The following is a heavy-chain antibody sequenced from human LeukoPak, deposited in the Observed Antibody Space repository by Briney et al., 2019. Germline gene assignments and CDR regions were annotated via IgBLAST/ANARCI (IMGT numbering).Heavy chain of an antibody. V-gene: IGHV3-30*18. CDR3: ANIPMSNAFDI. Sequence: PGRSLRLSCAASGFTFSSYGMHWVRQAPGKGLEWVAVISYDGSNKYYADSVKGRFTISRDNSKNTLYLQMNSLRADDTAVYYCANIPMSNAFDIWGQGTMVTVSS. CDR1: GFTFSSYG. D-gene: IGHD2-21*01. CDR2: ISYDGSNK. J-gene: IGHJ3*02.